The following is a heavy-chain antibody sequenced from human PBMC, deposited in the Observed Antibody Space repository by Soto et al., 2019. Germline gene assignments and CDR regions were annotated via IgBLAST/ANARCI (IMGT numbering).Heavy chain of an antibody. CDR2: ISYDGSYR. CDR1: GFTFSTYA. D-gene: IGHD3-10*01. J-gene: IGHJ6*02. V-gene: IGHV3-30*18. CDR3: AKPSYTWVGEFYGIDV. Sequence: QVQLVESGGGVVQPGRSLRLSCAASGFTFSTYAMHWVRQAPGKGLEWVADISYDGSYRHYADSLKGRFTISRDNSKNTLYLLMNSLRPEDTAVYYCAKPSYTWVGEFYGIDVWGQGTTVTVSS.